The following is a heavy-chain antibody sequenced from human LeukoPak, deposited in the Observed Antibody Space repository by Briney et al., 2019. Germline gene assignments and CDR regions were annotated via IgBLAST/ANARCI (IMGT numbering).Heavy chain of an antibody. J-gene: IGHJ3*02. CDR2: ISRSGNNI. CDR1: GFTFNSYE. CDR3: ARDGYSYGHDAFDI. D-gene: IGHD5-18*01. V-gene: IGHV3-48*03. Sequence: PGGSLRLFCAASGFTFNSYEMNWVREAPGKGLEWVSYISRSGNNIYYADSVKGRFTISRDNAKNSLYLQMNSLRAEDTAAYYCARDGYSYGHDAFDIWGQGTMVTVSS.